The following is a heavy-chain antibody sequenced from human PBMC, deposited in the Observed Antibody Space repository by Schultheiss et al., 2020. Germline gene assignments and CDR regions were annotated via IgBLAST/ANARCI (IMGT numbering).Heavy chain of an antibody. J-gene: IGHJ6*02. Sequence: SGPTLVKPTQTLTLTCTFSGFSLSTSGMCVSWIRQPPGKALEWLALLDWDDDKYYSTSLKTRLTISKDTSKNQVVLTMTNMDPVDTATYYCARIIKLGKGVIGYYYYGMDVWGQGTTVTVAS. CDR2: LDWDDDK. CDR3: ARIIKLGKGVIGYYYYGMDV. CDR1: GFSLSTSGMC. D-gene: IGHD3-10*01. V-gene: IGHV2-70*01.